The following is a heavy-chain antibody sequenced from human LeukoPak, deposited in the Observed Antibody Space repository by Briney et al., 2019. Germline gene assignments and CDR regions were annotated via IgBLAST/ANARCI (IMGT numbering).Heavy chain of an antibody. CDR3: AKDWQWSQDY. Sequence: GGSLRLSCAASGFTFNKNGMHWVRQAPGKGREGVAYIRKDASDKYYADSVQGRFTISRDDSKNTLYLEINSLRGDDTAEYYCAKDWQWSQDYWGQGTLVTVSS. V-gene: IGHV3-30*02. CDR2: IRKDASDK. CDR1: GFTFNKNG. J-gene: IGHJ4*02. D-gene: IGHD6-19*01.